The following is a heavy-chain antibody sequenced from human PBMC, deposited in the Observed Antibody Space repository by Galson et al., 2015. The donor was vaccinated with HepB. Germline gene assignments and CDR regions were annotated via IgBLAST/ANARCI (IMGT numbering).Heavy chain of an antibody. V-gene: IGHV3-30*18. CDR3: AKPLRREDYFDY. Sequence: SLRLSCAASGFTFSNYDMHWVRQAPGKGLEWVAIISYDGSNKNYADSVKGRFTISRDNSKNTLYLQMNSLRAEDTAVYYCAKPLRREDYFDYWGQGTLVTVSP. J-gene: IGHJ4*02. CDR2: ISYDGSNK. D-gene: IGHD4-17*01. CDR1: GFTFSNYD.